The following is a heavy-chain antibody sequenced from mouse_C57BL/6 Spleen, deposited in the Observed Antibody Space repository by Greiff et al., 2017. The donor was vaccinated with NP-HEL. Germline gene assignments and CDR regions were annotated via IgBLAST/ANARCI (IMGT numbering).Heavy chain of an antibody. Sequence: EVKLMESGGGLVQPGGSLKLSCAASGFTFSDYGMAWVRQAPRKGPEWVAFISNLAYSIYYADTVTGRFTISRENAKNTLYLEMSSLRSEDTAMYYCARRELGRGYAMDYWGQGTSVTVSS. J-gene: IGHJ4*01. CDR3: ARRELGRGYAMDY. D-gene: IGHD4-1*01. V-gene: IGHV5-15*01. CDR1: GFTFSDYG. CDR2: ISNLAYSI.